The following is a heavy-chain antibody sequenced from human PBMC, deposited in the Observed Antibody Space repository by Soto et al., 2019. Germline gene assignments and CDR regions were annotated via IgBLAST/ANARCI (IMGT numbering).Heavy chain of an antibody. D-gene: IGHD3-10*01. V-gene: IGHV4-39*07. CDR2: FFIGGST. J-gene: IGHJ5*02. CDR1: GGSISSGGYY. Sequence: PSETLSLTCTVSGGSISSGGYYWGWMRQPPGKGLEWIASFFIGGSTYYNPSLKSRVTMSVDTSKNQFSLKLSSVTAVDTAVYYCARMGSYYGSSRFDPWGQGTLVTVSS. CDR3: ARMGSYYGSSRFDP.